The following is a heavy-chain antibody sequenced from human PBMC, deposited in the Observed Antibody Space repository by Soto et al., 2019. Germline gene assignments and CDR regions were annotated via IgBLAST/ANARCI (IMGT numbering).Heavy chain of an antibody. CDR2: IYYSGST. Sequence: PSETLSLTCTVSGGSISSYYWSWIRQPPGKGLEWIGYIYYSGSTNYNPSLKSRVTISVDTSKNQFSLKLSSVTAADTAVYYCARAYPHVALPGINWFDPWGQGTLVTVSS. J-gene: IGHJ5*02. V-gene: IGHV4-59*01. CDR1: GGSISSYY. CDR3: ARAYPHVALPGINWFDP. D-gene: IGHD2-21*01.